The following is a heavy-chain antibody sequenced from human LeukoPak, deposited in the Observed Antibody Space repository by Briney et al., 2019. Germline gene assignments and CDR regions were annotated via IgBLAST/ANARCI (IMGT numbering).Heavy chain of an antibody. Sequence: GRSLRLSCAASGFTFDDYAMHWVRQAPGKGLEWVSGISWNSGSIGYADSVKGRFTISRDNAKNSLYLQMNSLRAEDTALYYCAKGGGDAVEVEPFDPWGQGTLVTVSS. CDR1: GFTFDDYA. D-gene: IGHD2-21*02. J-gene: IGHJ5*02. V-gene: IGHV3-9*01. CDR2: ISWNSGSI. CDR3: AKGGGDAVEVEPFDP.